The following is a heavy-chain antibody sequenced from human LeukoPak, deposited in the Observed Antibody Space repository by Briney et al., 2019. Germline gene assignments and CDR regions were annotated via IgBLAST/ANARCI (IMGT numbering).Heavy chain of an antibody. CDR3: ARDILSSIVVVVAAPTDAFDI. J-gene: IGHJ3*02. Sequence: GGSLRLSCAASGFTFSSYSMNWVRQAPGKGLEWVSYISGSSSTIYYADSVKGRFTISRDNVKNSLYLQMNSLRAEDTAVYYCARDILSSIVVVVAAPTDAFDIWGQGTMVTVSS. CDR1: GFTFSSYS. CDR2: ISGSSSTI. V-gene: IGHV3-48*01. D-gene: IGHD2-15*01.